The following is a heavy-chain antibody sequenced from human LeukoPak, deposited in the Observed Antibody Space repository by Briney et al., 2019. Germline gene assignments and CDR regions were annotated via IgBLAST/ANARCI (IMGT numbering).Heavy chain of an antibody. CDR3: ARDNAYTFDY. CDR1: GFTFDNYA. CDR2: ISWNSGSI. D-gene: IGHD5-24*01. J-gene: IGHJ4*02. Sequence: GGSLRLSCAASGFTFDNYAMHWVRQGPGKGLEWVSGISWNSGSIGYADSVKGRFTISRDNAENSLHLQMNSLRAEDTAVYYCARDNAYTFDYWGQGTLVTVSS. V-gene: IGHV3-9*01.